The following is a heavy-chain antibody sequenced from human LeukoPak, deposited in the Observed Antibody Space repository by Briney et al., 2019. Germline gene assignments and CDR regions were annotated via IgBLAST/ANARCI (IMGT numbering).Heavy chain of an antibody. D-gene: IGHD3-10*01. V-gene: IGHV3-7*01. J-gene: IGHJ6*02. CDR3: ARDYFGSGRHYYGLDV. CDR1: GFTFSSYA. Sequence: PGGSLRLSCAASGFTFSSYAMSWVRQAPGKGPEWVAKINQGGSEKDYVDSVKGRFTISRDNAKSSVFLQMDNLRVEDTAVYFCARDYFGSGRHYYGLDVWGQGTTVIVSS. CDR2: INQGGSEK.